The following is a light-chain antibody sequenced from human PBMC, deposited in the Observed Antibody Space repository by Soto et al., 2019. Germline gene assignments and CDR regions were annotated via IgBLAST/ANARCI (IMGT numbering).Light chain of an antibody. V-gene: IGKV1-5*03. Sequence: DIQMTQSPATLSASVGERVTITCRASQSIRSWLAWYQQKPGKAPNLLIYQASNLKSGVPSRFSGSGSGTEYTLTISSLQPDDFATYYCQQYNSYPWTFGLGTKVEIK. CDR2: QAS. CDR3: QQYNSYPWT. CDR1: QSIRSW. J-gene: IGKJ1*01.